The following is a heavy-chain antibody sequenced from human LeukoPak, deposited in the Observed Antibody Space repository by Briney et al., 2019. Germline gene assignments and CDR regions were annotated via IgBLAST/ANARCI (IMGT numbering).Heavy chain of an antibody. V-gene: IGHV3-53*01. CDR1: GFTVSSNY. CDR2: IYSGSST. Sequence: GGSLRLSCAASGFTVSSNYMSWVRQAPGKGLEWVSGIYSGSSTYYADSVKGRFTISRDSSMNTLYLQMNSLRAEDTTVYYCASSRDGYSFDYWGQGTLVTVSS. CDR3: ASSRDGYSFDY. D-gene: IGHD5-24*01. J-gene: IGHJ4*02.